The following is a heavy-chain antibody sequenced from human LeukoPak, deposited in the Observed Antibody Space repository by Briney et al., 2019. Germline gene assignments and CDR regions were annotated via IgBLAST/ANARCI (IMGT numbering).Heavy chain of an antibody. CDR3: ARDLMGATSDFDY. CDR1: GFTVSSNY. Sequence: GGSLRLSYAASGFTVSSNYMSWVRQAPGKGLEWVSVIYSGGSTYYADSVKGRFTISRDNSKNTLYLQMNSLRAEDTAVYYCARDLMGATSDFDYWGQGTLVTVSS. D-gene: IGHD1-26*01. CDR2: IYSGGST. J-gene: IGHJ4*02. V-gene: IGHV3-66*01.